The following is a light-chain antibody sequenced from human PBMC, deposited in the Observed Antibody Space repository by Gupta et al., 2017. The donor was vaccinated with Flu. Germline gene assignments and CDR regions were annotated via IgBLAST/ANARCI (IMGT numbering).Light chain of an antibody. CDR3: QERDKTHFT. V-gene: IGKV1-39*01. J-gene: IGKJ3*01. Sequence: DIQMTQSPSSLSASVGDRVTITCRASQSISRYLNWYQQKPDKAPKLLIYAASSLQSGVPSRFSGSGSGTDFNFTISRLQPEDFATYYCQERDKTHFTFGHGTTVDIK. CDR2: AAS. CDR1: QSISRY.